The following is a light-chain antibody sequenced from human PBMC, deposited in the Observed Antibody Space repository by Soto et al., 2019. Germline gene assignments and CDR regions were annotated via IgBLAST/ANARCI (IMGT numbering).Light chain of an antibody. CDR3: QQLNSYPPEYT. J-gene: IGKJ2*01. CDR2: AAS. Sequence: DIHLTQSPSFVSASVGDRVNIACRASQGLSTYLAWYQQKPGKAPKLLIYAASTLQSGVPSRFSGSASGTKFTLTISSLQPEDSATYYCQQLNSYPPEYTFGQGTKLEIK. V-gene: IGKV1-9*01. CDR1: QGLSTY.